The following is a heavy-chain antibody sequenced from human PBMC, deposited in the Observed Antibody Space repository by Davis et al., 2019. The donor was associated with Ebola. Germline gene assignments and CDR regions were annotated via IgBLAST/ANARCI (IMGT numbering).Heavy chain of an antibody. Sequence: SETLSLTCTVSGGSVSSGSYYWSWIRQPPGKGLEWIGEINHSGSTNYNPSLKSRVTISVDTSKNQFSLKLSSVTAADTAVYYCASVTGLNTIFGVLIRSNYNGMDVWGQGTTVTVSS. CDR1: GGSVSSGSYY. CDR3: ASVTGLNTIFGVLIRSNYNGMDV. CDR2: INHSGST. V-gene: IGHV4-61*01. J-gene: IGHJ6*02. D-gene: IGHD3-3*01.